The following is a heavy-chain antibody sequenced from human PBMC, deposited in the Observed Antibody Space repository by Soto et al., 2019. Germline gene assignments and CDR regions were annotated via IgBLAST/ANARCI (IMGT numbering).Heavy chain of an antibody. V-gene: IGHV3-21*01. D-gene: IGHD3-10*01. Sequence: EVQLVESGGGLVKPGGPLRLSCAASGFTFSTYSMNWVRQAPGKGLEWVSSITGSSNFIYYADSVKGRFTISRDNAKNSLYLQINSLRAEDTAVYYCSRGLLWFGENLYGMDVWGQGTTVTVSS. J-gene: IGHJ6*02. CDR3: SRGLLWFGENLYGMDV. CDR1: GFTFSTYS. CDR2: ITGSSNFI.